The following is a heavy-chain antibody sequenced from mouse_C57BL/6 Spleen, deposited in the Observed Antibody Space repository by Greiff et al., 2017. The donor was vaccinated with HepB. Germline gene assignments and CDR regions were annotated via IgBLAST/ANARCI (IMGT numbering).Heavy chain of an antibody. CDR2: INYDGSST. V-gene: IGHV5-16*01. CDR3: ARAYGPYYFDY. Sequence: EVKLVESEGGLVQPGSSMKLSCTASGFTFSDYYMAWVRQVPEKGLEWVANINYDGSSTYYLDSLKSRFIISRDNAKNILYLQMSSLKSEDTATYYCARAYGPYYFDYWGQGTTLTVSS. CDR1: GFTFSDYY. J-gene: IGHJ2*01. D-gene: IGHD2-10*02.